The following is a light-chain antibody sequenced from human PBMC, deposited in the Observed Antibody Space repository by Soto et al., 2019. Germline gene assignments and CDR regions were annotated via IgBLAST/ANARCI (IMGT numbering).Light chain of an antibody. CDR2: GAS. CDR1: QSVSSSY. V-gene: IGKV3-20*01. J-gene: IGKJ3*01. CDR3: QKYGSSLFT. Sequence: EIVLTQSPGTLSLSPGERATLSCRASQSVSSSYLAWYQQKPGQAPRLLIYGASSRATGIPDRFTGSGSGTDFTLTISRLEPEDFSVYYCQKYGSSLFTFGPGTNVDIK.